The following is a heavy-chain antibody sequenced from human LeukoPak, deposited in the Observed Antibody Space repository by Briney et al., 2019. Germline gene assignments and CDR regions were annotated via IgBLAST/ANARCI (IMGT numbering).Heavy chain of an antibody. V-gene: IGHV4-4*07. D-gene: IGHD1-26*01. CDR2: IYTSGST. CDR1: GGSISSYY. CDR3: ARDNSEGYWPYYYYYMDV. Sequence: KPSETLSLTCTVSGGSISSYYWSWIRQPAGKGLEWIGRIYTSGSTNYNPSLKSRVTMSVDTSKNQFSLKLSSVTAADTAVYYCARDNSEGYWPYYYYYMDVWGKGTTVTVSS. J-gene: IGHJ6*03.